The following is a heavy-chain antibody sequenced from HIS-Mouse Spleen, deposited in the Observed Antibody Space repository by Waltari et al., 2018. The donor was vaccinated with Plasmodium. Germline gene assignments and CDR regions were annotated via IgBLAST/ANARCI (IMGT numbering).Heavy chain of an antibody. J-gene: IGHJ1*01. CDR1: GYTFPGYY. Sequence: QVQLLLSGAEATKPGASVKVFCRSSGYTFPGYYTHCVLQAPGQGLEWMGWINPNSGGTNYAQKFQGRVTMTRDTSISTAYMELSRLRSDDTAVYYCARVLGYKAAAGTFVEYFQHWGQGTLVTVSS. CDR2: INPNSGGT. D-gene: IGHD6-13*01. CDR3: ARVLGYKAAAGTFVEYFQH. V-gene: IGHV1-2*02.